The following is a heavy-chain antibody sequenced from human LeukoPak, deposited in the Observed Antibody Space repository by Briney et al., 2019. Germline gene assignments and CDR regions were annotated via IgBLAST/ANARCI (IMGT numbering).Heavy chain of an antibody. CDR3: AKDGAGSQSYCSSTSCYVDY. J-gene: IGHJ4*02. D-gene: IGHD2-2*01. CDR1: GSTFSNYG. V-gene: IGHV3-30*18. Sequence: PGRSLRLSCAASGSTFSNYGMHWVRQAPGKGLEWVAVISYDGSNKYFADSVKGRFTISRDNSKNMLYLQMNSLRAEDTAVYYCAKDGAGSQSYCSSTSCYVDYWGQGTLVTVSS. CDR2: ISYDGSNK.